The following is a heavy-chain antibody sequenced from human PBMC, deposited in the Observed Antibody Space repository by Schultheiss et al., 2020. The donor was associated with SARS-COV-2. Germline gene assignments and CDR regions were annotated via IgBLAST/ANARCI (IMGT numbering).Heavy chain of an antibody. V-gene: IGHV4-39*01. CDR3: ARHAKKMATERPNYYFDS. Sequence: SQTLSLTCAVYGGSFSGYYWGWIRQPPGNGLEWIGSIYYSGSTYYNPSFKGRVTISVDTSKNQFSLKLSSVTAADTAVYYCARHAKKMATERPNYYFDSWGQGTLVTVSS. J-gene: IGHJ4*02. CDR1: GGSFSGYY. CDR2: IYYSGST. D-gene: IGHD5-24*01.